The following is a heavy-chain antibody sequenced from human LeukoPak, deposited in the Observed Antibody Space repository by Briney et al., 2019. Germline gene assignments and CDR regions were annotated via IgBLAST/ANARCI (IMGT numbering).Heavy chain of an antibody. CDR2: INAGNGNT. V-gene: IGHV1-3*01. D-gene: IGHD5-18*01. CDR3: ARRHSYGSGFDY. J-gene: IGHJ4*02. CDR1: GYTFTSYA. Sequence: GASVKVSCKASGYTFTSYAMHWVRQAPGQRLEWVGWINAGNGNTKYSQKFQGRVTITRDTSASTAYMELSSLRSEDTAVYYCARRHSYGSGFDYWGQGTLVTVSS.